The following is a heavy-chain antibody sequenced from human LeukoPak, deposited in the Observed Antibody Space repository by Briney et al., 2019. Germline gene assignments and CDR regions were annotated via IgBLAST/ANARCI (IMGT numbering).Heavy chain of an antibody. CDR2: AYYSGST. D-gene: IGHD3-10*01. V-gene: IGHV4-59*01. CDR3: ASRSGRNYYGMDV. CDR1: GGSISGYY. Sequence: SETLSLTCTVSGGSISGYYWNWIRQAPGKGLEWIGYAYYSGSTNYNPSLKSRVTISVDTSKEQFSLNLSSVPAADTAVYYCASRSGRNYYGMDVWGQGTTVTVSS. J-gene: IGHJ6*02.